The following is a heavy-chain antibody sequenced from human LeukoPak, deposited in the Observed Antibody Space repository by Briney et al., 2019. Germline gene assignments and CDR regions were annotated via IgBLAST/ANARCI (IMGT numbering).Heavy chain of an antibody. Sequence: ASVKVSCKASGYTFTDYALHWVRQAPGQSLEWMGWITTGRGETRYSQDFQRRITLTRDKSANTVYMDLSDLTSEDTAVYYCARGGQQWRGGNYFDSWGQGTLVAVSS. CDR2: ITTGRGET. V-gene: IGHV1-3*03. J-gene: IGHJ4*02. CDR3: ARGGQQWRGGNYFDS. CDR1: GYTFTDYA. D-gene: IGHD6-19*01.